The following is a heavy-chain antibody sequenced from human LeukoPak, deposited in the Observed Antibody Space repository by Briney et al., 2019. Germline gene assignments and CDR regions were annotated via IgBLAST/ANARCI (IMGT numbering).Heavy chain of an antibody. CDR1: GFTFSNHS. CDR2: ISRDSSTS. D-gene: IGHD1-26*01. V-gene: IGHV3-48*01. J-gene: IGHJ4*02. CDR3: ARASGSYDPSDY. Sequence: PGGSLRLSCAASGFTFSNHSMNWVRQAPGRGLEWVSYISRDSSTSYYADSMKGRFTISRDNAKNSLYLQMNSLRAEDTAVYYCARASGSYDPSDYWGQGTLVTVSS.